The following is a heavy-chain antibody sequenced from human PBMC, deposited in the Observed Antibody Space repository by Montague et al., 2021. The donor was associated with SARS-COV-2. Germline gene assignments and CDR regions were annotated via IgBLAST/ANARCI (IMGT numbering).Heavy chain of an antibody. Sequence: SETLSLTCTVSGGSISSYYWSWIRQPPGKGLEWIGYIYYSGSTNYNPSLKSPVTISVDTSKNQFSLKLSSVTAADRAVYYCARGDVEMATIKSGGPFYHFDYWGQGTLVTVSS. CDR1: GGSISSYY. J-gene: IGHJ4*02. D-gene: IGHD5-24*01. V-gene: IGHV4-59*13. CDR3: ARGDVEMATIKSGGPFYHFDY. CDR2: IYYSGST.